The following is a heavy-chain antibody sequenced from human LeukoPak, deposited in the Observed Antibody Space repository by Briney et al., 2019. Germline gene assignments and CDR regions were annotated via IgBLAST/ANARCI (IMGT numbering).Heavy chain of an antibody. Sequence: GGSLRLSCAASGFNVSTNYMSWVRQAPGKGLECVSVIYSAGNTYYAESVKGGVTIFRGTSKNPLYLHMNSLRAEDTAVYYCARWDTSRGSPLGFDYWGQGTLVTVSS. CDR1: GFNVSTNY. D-gene: IGHD3-22*01. V-gene: IGHV3-53*01. CDR2: IYSAGNT. CDR3: ARWDTSRGSPLGFDY. J-gene: IGHJ4*02.